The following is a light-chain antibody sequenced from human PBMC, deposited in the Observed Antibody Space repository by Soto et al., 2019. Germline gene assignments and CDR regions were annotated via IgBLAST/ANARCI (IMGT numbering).Light chain of an antibody. CDR1: SRDVGGYDY. Sequence: VLTQPASVSWSPGQSIPISCTGTSRDVGGYDYVSWYQIHPGKAPNLMVFEVSNRPSGVSYRFSGSNSGNTASLTISGLQAEDEADYFCSSYSISTAYLFGTGTKVTVL. CDR3: SSYSISTAYL. V-gene: IGLV2-14*01. J-gene: IGLJ1*01. CDR2: EVS.